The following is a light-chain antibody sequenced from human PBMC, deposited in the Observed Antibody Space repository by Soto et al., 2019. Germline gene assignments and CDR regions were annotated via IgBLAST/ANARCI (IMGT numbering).Light chain of an antibody. V-gene: IGLV2-11*01. CDR3: CSYAGSYTGV. CDR1: SSDVGGYNY. CDR2: DVS. J-gene: IGLJ3*02. Sequence: QSALTQPRSVSGSPGQSVTISCTGTSSDVGGYNYVSWYQQHPGKPPKLMICDVSKRPSGVPDRFSGSKSGNTASLTISGLQAEDEADYYCCSYAGSYTGVFGGGTKVTVL.